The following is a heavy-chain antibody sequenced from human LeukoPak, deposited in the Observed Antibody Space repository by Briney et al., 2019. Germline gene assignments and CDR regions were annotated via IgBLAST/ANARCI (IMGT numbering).Heavy chain of an antibody. CDR1: GYSISSGYY. Sequence: SETLSLTCTVSGYSISSGYYWGWIRQPPGKGLEWSGSIYHSGSTYYNPSLKSRVTISVDTSKNQFSLKLSSVTAAHTAVYYCATRLDLGGYYYPFDYWGQGTLVTVSS. J-gene: IGHJ4*02. V-gene: IGHV4-38-2*02. CDR3: ATRLDLGGYYYPFDY. D-gene: IGHD3-22*01. CDR2: IYHSGST.